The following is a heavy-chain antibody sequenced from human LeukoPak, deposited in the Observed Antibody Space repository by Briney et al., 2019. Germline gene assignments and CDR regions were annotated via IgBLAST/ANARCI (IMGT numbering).Heavy chain of an antibody. J-gene: IGHJ5*02. CDR3: ARDLLRYFDWSGGGWFDP. CDR2: IIPIFGIA. D-gene: IGHD3-9*01. V-gene: IGHV1-69*04. Sequence: ASVKVSCKASGGTFSSYAISWVRQAPGQGLEWMGRIIPIFGIANYAQKFQGRVTITADKSTSTAYMELSSLRSEDTAVYYCARDLLRYFDWSGGGWFDPWGQGTLVTVS. CDR1: GGTFSSYA.